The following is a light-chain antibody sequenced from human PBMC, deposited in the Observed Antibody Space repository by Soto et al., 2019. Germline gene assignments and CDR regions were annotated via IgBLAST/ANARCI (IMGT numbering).Light chain of an antibody. V-gene: IGKV1-39*01. CDR1: QTISVY. Sequence: DIQMTQSPSSLSASLGDRVTITCRASQTISVYLNWYQQKPGNAPQLLIYGASILQSGVPSRFSASGSGTDFSLTISSLQPEDFASYYCQQSYISPFTFGQGTNLEIK. CDR3: QQSYISPFT. CDR2: GAS. J-gene: IGKJ2*01.